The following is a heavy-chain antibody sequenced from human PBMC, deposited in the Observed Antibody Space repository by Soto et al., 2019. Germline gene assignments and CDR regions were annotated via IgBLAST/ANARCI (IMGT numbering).Heavy chain of an antibody. CDR2: INHSGST. V-gene: IGHV4-34*01. CDR3: ARVHGIRITIFGVAPWYYYMDV. CDR1: GGSFSGYY. D-gene: IGHD3-3*01. J-gene: IGHJ6*03. Sequence: SETLSLTCAVYGGSFSGYYWSWIRQPPGKGLEWIGEINHSGSTNYNPSLKSRVTISVDTSKNQFSLKLSSVTAADTAVYYCARVHGIRITIFGVAPWYYYMDVSGKGTTVTVSS.